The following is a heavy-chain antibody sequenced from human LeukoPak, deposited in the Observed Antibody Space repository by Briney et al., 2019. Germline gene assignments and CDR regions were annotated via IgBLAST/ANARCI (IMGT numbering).Heavy chain of an antibody. V-gene: IGHV5-51*01. CDR3: ARQGYRSSTSCYSGGIYYFDY. D-gene: IGHD2-2*01. CDR1: GYSFTSYW. Sequence: GESLKISCKGSGYSFTSYWIGWVRQMPGKGLGWMGIIYPGDSDTRYSPSFQGQVTISADKSISTAYLQWSSLKASDTAMYYCARQGYRSSTSCYSGGIYYFDYWGQGTLVTVSS. J-gene: IGHJ4*02. CDR2: IYPGDSDT.